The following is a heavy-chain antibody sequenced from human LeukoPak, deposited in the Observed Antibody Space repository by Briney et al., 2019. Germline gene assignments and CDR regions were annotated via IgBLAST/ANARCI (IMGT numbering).Heavy chain of an antibody. J-gene: IGHJ4*02. Sequence: RGSLRLSCAASGFTVITNDMTWVRQAPGRGLEWVSVLYSDGNTKYADSVQGRFTISRDNSKNTLYLEMNSLSPDDTAVYYCARGVEPLAANTLAYWGQGTLVTVSS. V-gene: IGHV3-53*01. CDR3: ARGVEPLAANTLAY. CDR2: LYSDGNT. D-gene: IGHD1-14*01. CDR1: GFTVITND.